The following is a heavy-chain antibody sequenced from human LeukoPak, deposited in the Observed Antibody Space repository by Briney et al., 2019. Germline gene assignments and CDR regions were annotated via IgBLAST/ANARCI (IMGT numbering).Heavy chain of an antibody. CDR1: GYTFTDYY. CDR3: GRVTIFSPSHYYGMDV. CDR2: IKANSGDT. D-gene: IGHD3-3*01. J-gene: IGHJ6*02. V-gene: IGHV1-2*02. Sequence: GASLKVSCKASGYTFTDYYIHWVRQAPGQGPEWMGWIKANSGDTNYAQKFQGRVTLTRDTSINTAYMEVNRLRSDDTAVYYCGRVTIFSPSHYYGMDVWGHGTAVTVSS.